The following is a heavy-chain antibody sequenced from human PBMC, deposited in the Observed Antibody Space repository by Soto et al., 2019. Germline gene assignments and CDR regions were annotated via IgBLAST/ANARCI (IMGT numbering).Heavy chain of an antibody. CDR1: GFTFSNAW. J-gene: IGHJ4*02. V-gene: IGHV3-15*05. D-gene: IGHD1-26*01. CDR3: ARGDEGATKGVSAY. CDR2: IKSKTDGGTT. Sequence: EVQLVESGGGLVKPGGSLRLSCAASGFTFSNAWMSWVRQAPGKGLEWVGRIKSKTDGGTTDYAAPVKGRFTISRDDSKNTLYLQMNSLRAEDTAVYYCARGDEGATKGVSAYWGQGTLVTVSS.